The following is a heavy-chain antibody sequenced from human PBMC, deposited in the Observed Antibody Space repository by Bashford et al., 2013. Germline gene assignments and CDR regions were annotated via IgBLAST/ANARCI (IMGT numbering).Heavy chain of an antibody. D-gene: IGHD6-19*01. Sequence: GSLRLSCAASGFTVSNAWMSWVRQAPGKGLEWIGRIRTKTDDDTTDYTAPVKGRFTISRDDSENTVYLQMNSLKTEDTGVYYCTTEVAGGFDYWGQGTLVTVSS. J-gene: IGHJ4*02. CDR3: TTEVAGGFDY. CDR2: IRTKTDDDTT. V-gene: IGHV3-15*01. CDR1: GFTVSNAW.